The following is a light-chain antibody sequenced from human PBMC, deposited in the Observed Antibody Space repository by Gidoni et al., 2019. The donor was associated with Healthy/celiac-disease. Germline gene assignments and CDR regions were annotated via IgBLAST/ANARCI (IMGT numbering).Light chain of an antibody. CDR1: QDISNY. V-gene: IGKV1-33*01. J-gene: IGKJ2*01. CDR2: DAS. CDR3: QQYDNLPYT. Sequence: DLQMPQSPSSLSASVGDSVTITCQASQDISNYLNWYQQKPGKAPKLLIYDASNLETGVPSRFSGSGSGTDFTFTISSLQPEDIATYYCQQYDNLPYTFGQGTKLEIK.